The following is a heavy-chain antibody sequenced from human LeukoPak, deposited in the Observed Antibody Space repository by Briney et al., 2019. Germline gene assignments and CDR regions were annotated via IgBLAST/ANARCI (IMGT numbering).Heavy chain of an antibody. J-gene: IGHJ4*02. CDR2: IGAYNGDT. CDR1: VYTFTSFG. V-gene: IGHV1-18*04. Sequence: GASVKVSCKPSVYTFTSFGISWVRQAPGQGLEWMGWIGAYNGDTNYTQKFQGRVTMTTDTSTSTAYMDLRSLRSGDTAVYYCTRDHCSGDNCPSFDYWGQGTLVTVSS. D-gene: IGHD2-15*01. CDR3: TRDHCSGDNCPSFDY.